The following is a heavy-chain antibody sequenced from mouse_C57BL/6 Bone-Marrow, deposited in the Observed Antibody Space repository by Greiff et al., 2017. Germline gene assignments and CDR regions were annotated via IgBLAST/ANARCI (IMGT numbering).Heavy chain of an antibody. CDR3: ARGYDYDYAMDY. CDR2: MNPNYGTT. V-gene: IGHV1-39*01. Sequence: LMESGPELVKPGASVKISCKASGYSFTDYNMNWVKQSNGKSLEWIGVMNPNYGTTSYNQKFKGKATLTVDQASSTAYMQLNSLTSEDSAVYYCARGYDYDYAMDYWGQGTSVTVSS. J-gene: IGHJ4*01. CDR1: GYSFTDYN. D-gene: IGHD2-4*01.